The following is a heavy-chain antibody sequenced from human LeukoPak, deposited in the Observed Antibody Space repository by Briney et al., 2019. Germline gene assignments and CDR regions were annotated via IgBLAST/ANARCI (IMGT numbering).Heavy chain of an antibody. CDR2: INQDGSQK. CDR1: GFTFSIYW. J-gene: IGHJ3*01. Sequence: GGSLRLSCAASGFTFSIYWMSWVRQAPGKGLEWVANINQDGSQKYYVDSVKGRFTISRDNAKNSFFLQMSSLRAEDTSVYYCVAGDWGALDSFDLWDRGTMVTVSS. D-gene: IGHD2-21*02. V-gene: IGHV3-7*01. CDR3: VAGDWGALDSFDL.